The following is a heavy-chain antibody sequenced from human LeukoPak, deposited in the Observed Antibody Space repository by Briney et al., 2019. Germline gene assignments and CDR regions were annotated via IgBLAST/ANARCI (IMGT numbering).Heavy chain of an antibody. CDR1: GFTFSSYD. D-gene: IGHD6-19*01. CDR3: AKEQSLGEAPFYYFDY. CDR2: ISGSGGST. V-gene: IGHV3-23*01. J-gene: IGHJ4*02. Sequence: PGGSLRLSCAASGFTFSSYDMSWVRQAPGKGLEWVSAISGSGGSTYYADSVKGRFTISRDNSKNTLYLQMNSLRAEDTAVYYCAKEQSLGEAPFYYFDYWGQGTLVTVSS.